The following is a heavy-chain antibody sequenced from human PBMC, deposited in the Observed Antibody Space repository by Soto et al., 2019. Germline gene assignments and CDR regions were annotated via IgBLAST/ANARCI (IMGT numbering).Heavy chain of an antibody. J-gene: IGHJ4*02. CDR3: ARGQYSGYEHFDY. Sequence: SETLSLTCTVSGGSISSGGYYWSWIRQHPGKGLEWIGYIYYSGSTYYNPSLKSRVTISVDTSKNQFSLKLSSVTAADTAVYYCARGQYSGYEHFDYWGQGTLVTVSS. CDR2: IYYSGST. CDR1: GGSISSGGYY. V-gene: IGHV4-31*03. D-gene: IGHD5-12*01.